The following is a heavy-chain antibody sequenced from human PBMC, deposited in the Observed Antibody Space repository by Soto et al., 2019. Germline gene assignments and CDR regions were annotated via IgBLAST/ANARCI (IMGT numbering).Heavy chain of an antibody. V-gene: IGHV1-18*01. CDR1: GYTFTRYG. Sequence: ASVNVSCKASGYTFTRYGISWVRQAPGQGLEWMGWISGYNGDTNYAQKFQDRVSMTIDTSTGTAYMELRSLTSDDTAIYYCAKNGLRPYYYYGLDVWG. J-gene: IGHJ6*02. CDR2: ISGYNGDT. D-gene: IGHD2-8*01. CDR3: AKNGLRPYYYYGLDV.